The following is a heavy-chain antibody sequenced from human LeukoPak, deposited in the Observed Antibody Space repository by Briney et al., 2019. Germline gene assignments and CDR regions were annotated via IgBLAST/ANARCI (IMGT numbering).Heavy chain of an antibody. V-gene: IGHV3-23*01. Sequence: PGGSLRLSCAASGFTFSTYTMSWVRRAPGKGLEWVSAISGSGGSTYYADSVKGRFTISRDNSKNTLYLQMNSLRAEGTAVYYCAKDLYYDILTDYPSFDYWGQGTLVTVSS. D-gene: IGHD3-9*01. CDR1: GFTFSTYT. J-gene: IGHJ4*02. CDR3: AKDLYYDILTDYPSFDY. CDR2: ISGSGGST.